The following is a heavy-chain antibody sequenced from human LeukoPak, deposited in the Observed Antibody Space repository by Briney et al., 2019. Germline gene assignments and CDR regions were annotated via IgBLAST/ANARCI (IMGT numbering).Heavy chain of an antibody. CDR2: IYYSGST. J-gene: IGHJ3*02. Sequence: KTSETLSLTCTVSGGSISSYYWSWIRQPPGKGLEWVGYIYYSGSTNYNPSLKSRVTISVDRSKNQFSLKLSSVTAADTAVYYCARESSSSSHAFDIWGQGTMVTVSS. CDR1: GGSISSYY. V-gene: IGHV4-59*12. D-gene: IGHD6-6*01. CDR3: ARESSSSSHAFDI.